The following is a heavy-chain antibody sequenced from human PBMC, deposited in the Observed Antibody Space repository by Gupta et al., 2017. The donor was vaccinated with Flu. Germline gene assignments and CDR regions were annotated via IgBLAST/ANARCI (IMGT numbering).Heavy chain of an antibody. CDR3: AKSGWGYGDLNY. J-gene: IGHJ4*02. V-gene: IGHV3-30*18. D-gene: IGHD4-17*01. CDR1: GFTFSSYG. Sequence: QVQLVESGGGVVQPGRSLRLSCAASGFTFSSYGMHWVRQAPGKGLEWVAVISYDGSNKYYADSVKGRFTISRDNSKNTLYLQMNSLRAEDTAVYYCAKSGWGYGDLNYWGQGTLVTVSS. CDR2: ISYDGSNK.